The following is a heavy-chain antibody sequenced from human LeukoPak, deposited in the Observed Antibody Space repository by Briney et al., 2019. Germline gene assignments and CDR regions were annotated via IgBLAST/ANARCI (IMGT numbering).Heavy chain of an antibody. Sequence: PSETLSLTCTVSGGSISSGDYYWSWIRQPPGKGLEWIGSIYHSGSTYYNPSLKSRVTISVDTSKNQFSLKLSSVTAADTAVYYCARHPVDTAMGKPYEFDYWGQGTLVTVSS. CDR1: GGSISSGDYY. CDR2: IYHSGST. CDR3: ARHPVDTAMGKPYEFDY. V-gene: IGHV4-39*01. J-gene: IGHJ4*02. D-gene: IGHD5-18*01.